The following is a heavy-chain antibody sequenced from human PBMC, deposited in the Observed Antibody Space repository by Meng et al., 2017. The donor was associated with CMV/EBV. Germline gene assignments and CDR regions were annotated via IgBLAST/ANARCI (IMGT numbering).Heavy chain of an antibody. V-gene: IGHV3-7*01. CDR3: ARGSHYYYYGMDV. CDR2: IKQDGSEK. Sequence: GESLKISCAASGFTFSSYWMSWVRQAPGKGLEWVANIKQDGSEKYYVDSVKGRFTISRDNAKNSLYLQMNSLRAEDTAVYYCARGSHYYYYGMDVWGQGTTVTVSS. J-gene: IGHJ6*02. CDR1: GFTFSSYW.